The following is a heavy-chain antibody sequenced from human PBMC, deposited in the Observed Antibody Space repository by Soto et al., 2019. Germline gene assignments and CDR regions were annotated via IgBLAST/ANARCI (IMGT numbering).Heavy chain of an antibody. CDR2: IYTSGST. D-gene: IGHD1-26*01. CDR1: GGSISSYY. CDR3: ASTPRSGSYNWFDP. Sequence: SEPLSLTCTVSGGSISSYYWSWIRQPAGKGLEWIGRIYTSGSTNYNPSLKSRVTMSVDTSKNQFSLKLSSVTAADTAVYYCASTPRSGSYNWFDPWGQGTLVTVSS. V-gene: IGHV4-4*07. J-gene: IGHJ5*02.